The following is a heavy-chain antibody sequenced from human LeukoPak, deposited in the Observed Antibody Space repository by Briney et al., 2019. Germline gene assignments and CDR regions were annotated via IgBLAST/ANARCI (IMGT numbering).Heavy chain of an antibody. Sequence: SGGSLRLSCAASGFTFSRYSMHWVRQAPGKGLEWVAVISYDGVAVISYDGSKTYYADSVKGRFTISRDNSKNTLYLQMNSLRADDTAVYYCARVFDGSGTNYYYYGMDVWGQGATVTVSS. J-gene: IGHJ6*02. CDR3: ARVFDGSGTNYYYYGMDV. D-gene: IGHD3-10*01. CDR2: ISYDGSKT. V-gene: IGHV3-30-3*01. CDR1: GFTFSRYS.